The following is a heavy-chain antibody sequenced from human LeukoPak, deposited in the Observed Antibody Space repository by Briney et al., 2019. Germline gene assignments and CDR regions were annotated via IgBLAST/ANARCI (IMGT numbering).Heavy chain of an antibody. CDR2: ISSSSSYI. D-gene: IGHD6-19*01. CDR1: GFTFSSYS. CDR3: ARDGIAVADPSGDLGY. V-gene: IGHV3-21*01. Sequence: PGGSLRLSCAASGFTFSSYSMNWVRQAPGKGLEWVSSISSSSSYIYYADSVNGRFTISRDNAKNSLYLQMNSLRAEDTAVYYCARDGIAVADPSGDLGYWGQGTLVTVSS. J-gene: IGHJ4*02.